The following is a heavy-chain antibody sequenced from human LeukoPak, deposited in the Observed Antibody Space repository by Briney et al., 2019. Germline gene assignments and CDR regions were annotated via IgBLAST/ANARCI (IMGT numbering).Heavy chain of an antibody. CDR3: ARHEPLGRGAWDY. D-gene: IGHD1-14*01. CDR2: IYHSGNV. Sequence: SETLSLTFTVSGASLTRYYWSWIRQPPGKGLEWIGYIYHSGNVDSNPSLKSRVTVSIDTSRNQFSLKVTSMTAADTAIYYCARHEPLGRGAWDYWGQGILVTVSS. J-gene: IGHJ4*02. CDR1: GASLTRYY. V-gene: IGHV4-59*08.